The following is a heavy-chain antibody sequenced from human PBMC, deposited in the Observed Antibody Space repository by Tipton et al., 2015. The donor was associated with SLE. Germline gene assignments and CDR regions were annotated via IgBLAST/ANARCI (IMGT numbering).Heavy chain of an antibody. D-gene: IGHD6-19*01. CDR1: GFTFSTYW. CDR2: VNNDGSGT. V-gene: IGHV3-74*01. Sequence: SLRLSCTASGFTFSTYWMHWVRQAPGKGLVWVSRVNNDGSGTIYADSVKGRFTISRDNAKNTLYLQMNSLRVEDTAVYYCARSGVSGVDDWGQGTLVTVSP. CDR3: ARSGVSGVDD. J-gene: IGHJ4*02.